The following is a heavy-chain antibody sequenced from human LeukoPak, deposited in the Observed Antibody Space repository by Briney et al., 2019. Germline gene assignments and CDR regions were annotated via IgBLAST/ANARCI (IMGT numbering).Heavy chain of an antibody. Sequence: QPGGSLRLSCAASGFTVSSNYMSWVRQAPGKGLEWVSVIYSGGSTYYADSVKGRFTISRDNPKNTLYLQMNSLRAEDTAVYYCARDRITGTSDYWGQGTLVTVSS. CDR2: IYSGGST. V-gene: IGHV3-66*02. J-gene: IGHJ4*02. CDR1: GFTVSSNY. CDR3: ARDRITGTSDY. D-gene: IGHD1-7*01.